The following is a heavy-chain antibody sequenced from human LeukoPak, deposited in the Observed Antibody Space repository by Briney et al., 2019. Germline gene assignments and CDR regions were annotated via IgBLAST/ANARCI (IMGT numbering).Heavy chain of an antibody. D-gene: IGHD7-27*01. CDR2: ISSSSSYI. CDR3: ARDLGDAFDI. V-gene: IGHV3-21*01. Sequence: SGGSLRLSCAASGFTFSSYSMNWVRQAPGKGLEWVSFISSSSSYIYYADSVKGRFTISRDNAKNSLYLQMNSLRAEDTAVYYCARDLGDAFDIWGQGTMVTVSS. CDR1: GFTFSSYS. J-gene: IGHJ3*02.